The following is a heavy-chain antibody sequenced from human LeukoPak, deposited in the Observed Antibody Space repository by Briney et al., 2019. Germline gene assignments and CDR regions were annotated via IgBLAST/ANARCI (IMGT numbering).Heavy chain of an antibody. Sequence: SVKVSCKASGGTFSSYAISWVRQAPGQGLEWMGGIIPIFGTANYAQKFQGRVTITADKSTSTAYMELSSLRSEDTAVYYCARDGGCSGGSCPFDYWGQGTLVTASS. CDR1: GGTFSSYA. J-gene: IGHJ4*02. V-gene: IGHV1-69*06. CDR2: IIPIFGTA. D-gene: IGHD2-15*01. CDR3: ARDGGCSGGSCPFDY.